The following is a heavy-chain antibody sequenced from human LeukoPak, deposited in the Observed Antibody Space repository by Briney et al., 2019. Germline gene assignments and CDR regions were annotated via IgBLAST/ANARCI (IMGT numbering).Heavy chain of an antibody. CDR1: GYTFTSYD. J-gene: IGHJ4*02. V-gene: IGHV1-8*01. CDR2: MNPNSGNT. D-gene: IGHD2-2*01. CDR3: ARGTIVSGQHQLDY. Sequence: ASVKVSCKASGYTFTSYDINWVRQATGQGLEWMGWMNPNSGNTGYAQKFQGRVTMTRNTSISTAYMELSSLRSEDTAVYYCARGTIVSGQHQLDYWGQGTLVTVSS.